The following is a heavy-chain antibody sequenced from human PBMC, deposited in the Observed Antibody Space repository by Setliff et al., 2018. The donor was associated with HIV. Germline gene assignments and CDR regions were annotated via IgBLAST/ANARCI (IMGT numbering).Heavy chain of an antibody. CDR3: AREGSNWGLII. CDR1: GGSMGSHY. V-gene: IGHV4-59*05. CDR2: MYHRGTT. Sequence: PETLSPTCVISGGSMGSHYWSWIRQPPGKGLEWNGSMYHRGTTYYKLSLKSRIILSIDTSKNQLSLKLNSVTAADTAIYYCAREGSNWGLIIWGHGTLVTVSS. J-gene: IGHJ4*01. D-gene: IGHD3-16*01.